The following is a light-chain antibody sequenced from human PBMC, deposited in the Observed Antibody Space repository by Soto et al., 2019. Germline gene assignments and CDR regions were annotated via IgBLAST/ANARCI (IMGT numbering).Light chain of an antibody. CDR1: QSISSW. V-gene: IGKV1-5*03. Sequence: DIQMTQSPSTLSASVGDRVTITSRASQSISSWLAWYQQKPGKAPKLLIYKASSLESGVPSRFSGSGSGTDFTLSVSSLQPDDFATYYCQQYESFPRTFGQGTTVVVK. CDR2: KAS. J-gene: IGKJ1*01. CDR3: QQYESFPRT.